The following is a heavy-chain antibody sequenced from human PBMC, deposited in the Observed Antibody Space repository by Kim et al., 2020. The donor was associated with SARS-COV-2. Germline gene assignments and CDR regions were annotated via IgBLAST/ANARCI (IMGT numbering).Heavy chain of an antibody. Sequence: PSFQGQVTISADKSISTAYLQWSSLKASDTAMYYCARQGMTTVTTYAFDIWGQGTMVTVSS. D-gene: IGHD4-17*01. J-gene: IGHJ3*02. CDR3: ARQGMTTVTTYAFDI. V-gene: IGHV5-51*01.